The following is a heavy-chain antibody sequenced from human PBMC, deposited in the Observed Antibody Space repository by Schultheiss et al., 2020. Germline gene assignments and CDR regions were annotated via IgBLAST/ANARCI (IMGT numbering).Heavy chain of an antibody. CDR3: AKESYCSSTSCADYYYYGMDV. Sequence: GSLRLSCAASGFTFSSYGMHWVRQAPGKGLEWVAVISYDGSNKYYADSVKGRFTISRDNSKNTLYLQMNSLRAEDTAVYYCAKESYCSSTSCADYYYYGMDVWGQGTTVTVSS. CDR1: GFTFSSYG. D-gene: IGHD2-2*01. J-gene: IGHJ6*02. V-gene: IGHV3-30*18. CDR2: ISYDGSNK.